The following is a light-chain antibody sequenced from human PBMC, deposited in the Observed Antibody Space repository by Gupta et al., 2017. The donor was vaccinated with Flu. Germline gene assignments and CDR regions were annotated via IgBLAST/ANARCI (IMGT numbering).Light chain of an antibody. V-gene: IGLV2-14*04. J-gene: IGLJ1*01. CDR2: DGS. CDR1: SSDVGGYNY. Sequence: SITISCTGTSSDVGGYNYVSYYQQHPGNAHNLMIYDGSNRPSVVSSCFSASKAGTTASLTISGLPEEDAADYYCCSYTSSTPYVFGTGTRVTVL. CDR3: CSYTSSTPYV.